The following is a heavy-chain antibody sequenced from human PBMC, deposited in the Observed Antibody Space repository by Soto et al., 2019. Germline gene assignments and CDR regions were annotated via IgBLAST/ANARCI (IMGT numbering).Heavy chain of an antibody. CDR3: ARDLLQDYYDSSGYAIFDY. CDR1: GYTFTSYA. Sequence: QVQLVQSGAEVKKPGASVKVSCKASGYTFTSYAMHWVRQAPGQRLEWMGWINAGNGNTKYSQKFQGRVTITRDTSASTAYMELSSLRFEDTAVYYCARDLLQDYYDSSGYAIFDYWGQGTLVTVSS. J-gene: IGHJ4*02. V-gene: IGHV1-3*01. D-gene: IGHD3-22*01. CDR2: INAGNGNT.